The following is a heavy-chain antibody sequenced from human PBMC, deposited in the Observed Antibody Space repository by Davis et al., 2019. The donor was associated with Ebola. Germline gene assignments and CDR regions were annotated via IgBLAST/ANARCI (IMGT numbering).Heavy chain of an antibody. CDR2: ITGSGGGT. Sequence: PGGSLRLSCAASGFSFSSYGMSWVRQGPGKGLEWVSAITGSGGGTYYGDSVKGRFTISRDNSKNTLNLQMHRLRAEDTAVYYCAKDGPPSWPADYWGQGTLVTVSS. CDR1: GFSFSSYG. CDR3: AKDGPPSWPADY. D-gene: IGHD2-2*01. V-gene: IGHV3-23*01. J-gene: IGHJ4*02.